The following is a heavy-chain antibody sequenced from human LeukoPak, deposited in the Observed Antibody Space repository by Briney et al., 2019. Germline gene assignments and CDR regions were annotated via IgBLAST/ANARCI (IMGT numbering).Heavy chain of an antibody. V-gene: IGHV4-34*01. CDR2: INHSGST. Sequence: SETLSLTCAVYGGSFSGYYRSWIRQPPGKGLEWIGEINHSGSTNYNPSLKSRVTISVDTSKNQFSLKLSSVTAADSAVYYWAAAFDILTGYYFDYWGQGTLVTVSS. D-gene: IGHD3-9*01. CDR1: GGSFSGYY. J-gene: IGHJ4*02. CDR3: AAAFDILTGYYFDY.